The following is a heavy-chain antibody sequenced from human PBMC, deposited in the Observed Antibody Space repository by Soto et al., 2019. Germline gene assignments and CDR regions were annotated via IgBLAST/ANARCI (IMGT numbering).Heavy chain of an antibody. V-gene: IGHV4-59*01. CDR3: AGVEGGSYCALDI. CDR2: IYYSGST. CDR1: GGSISGYY. J-gene: IGHJ3*02. D-gene: IGHD1-26*01. Sequence: PSETLSLTCTVSGGSISGYYWSWIRQPPGKGLHFIGYIYYSGSTDYNPSLKSRVTISVDTSKNQFSLKLSSVTAADTAVYYCAGVEGGSYCALDILGQGTTVTVSS.